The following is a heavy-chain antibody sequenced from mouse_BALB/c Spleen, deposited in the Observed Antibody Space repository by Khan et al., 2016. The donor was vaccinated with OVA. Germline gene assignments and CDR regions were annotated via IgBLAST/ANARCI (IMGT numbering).Heavy chain of an antibody. D-gene: IGHD2-10*01. J-gene: IGHJ4*01. CDR1: GFSLTNYG. CDR3: ARQPYYHYNIMDY. CDR2: IWSDGTT. V-gene: IGHV2-6-1*01. Sequence: QVQLKQSGPGLAAPSQSLSITCTISGFSLTNYGVHWVRQPPGRGLEWLVVIWSDGTTTYNSALKSRLTITKDNSQSQVFLKMNSRQTDETAIYFCARQPYYHYNIMDYWGQGTSVTVSA.